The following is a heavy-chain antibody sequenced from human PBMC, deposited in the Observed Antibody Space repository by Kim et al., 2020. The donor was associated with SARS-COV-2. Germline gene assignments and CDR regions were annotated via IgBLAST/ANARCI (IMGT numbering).Heavy chain of an antibody. CDR2: INPKTGAA. CDR3: VCLIRDGYNFNRHTGF. D-gene: IGHD1-1*01. CDR1: GYTFTDYF. Sequence: ASVKVSCKASGYTFTDYFLHWVRQAPGQGLMWIGCINPKTGAARYKPQLQGRVIMTRDTSTKTAYMELTSLKTLDDTATYFCVCLIRDGYNFNRHTGFWGQGTLVTVSS. V-gene: IGHV1-2*02. J-gene: IGHJ4*02.